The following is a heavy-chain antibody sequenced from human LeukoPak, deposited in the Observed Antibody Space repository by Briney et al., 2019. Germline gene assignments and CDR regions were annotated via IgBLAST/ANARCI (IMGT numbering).Heavy chain of an antibody. V-gene: IGHV4-39*01. CDR2: MSYSGST. D-gene: IGHD2-21*02. CDR3: AVTGYYYGVDV. J-gene: IGHJ6*02. CDR1: GGSISRTTYY. Sequence: SETLSLTCTVSGGSISRTTYYWGWTRQPPGKGLEWIGSMSYSGSTYYNPSLKSRVTISVDTSKNQFSLKVSSVTAADTAVYYCAVTGYYYGVDVWGQGTTVTVS.